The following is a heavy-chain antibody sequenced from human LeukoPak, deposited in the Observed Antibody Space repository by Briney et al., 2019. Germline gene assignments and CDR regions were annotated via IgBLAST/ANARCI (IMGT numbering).Heavy chain of an antibody. CDR3: TREGYYGSGSSRFDY. CDR1: GGSMSGYY. V-gene: IGHV4-59*01. Sequence: SETLSLTCTVSGGSMSGYYRSWIRQPPGKGLEWIGYIYYVGNTNYNPSLKSRVTISVDTSKNQFSLKLSSVTAADTAVYYCTREGYYGSGSSRFDYWGQGTLVTVSS. J-gene: IGHJ4*02. D-gene: IGHD3-10*01. CDR2: IYYVGNT.